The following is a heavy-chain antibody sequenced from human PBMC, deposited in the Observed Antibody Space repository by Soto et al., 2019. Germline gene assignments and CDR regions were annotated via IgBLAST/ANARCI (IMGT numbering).Heavy chain of an antibody. V-gene: IGHV1-18*04. CDR1: GYTFTSHG. CDR2: ISAYNGDT. CDR3: ARTHWQTDYRESFNF. Sequence: ASVKVSCKTAGYTFTSHGISWVRWAPGRGLEWMGWISAYNGDTKYARIVQDIVSMPTDTSTATTYIELRSLRFDDTAIYFCARTHWQTDYRESFNFWGQGTPVTV. J-gene: IGHJ4*02. D-gene: IGHD1-1*01.